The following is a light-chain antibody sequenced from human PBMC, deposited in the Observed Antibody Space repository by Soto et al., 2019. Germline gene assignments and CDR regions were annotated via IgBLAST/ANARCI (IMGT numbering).Light chain of an antibody. CDR2: DVT. CDR3: GLYTIAETVV. V-gene: IGLV2-18*01. J-gene: IGLJ2*01. CDR1: KEVASYNR. Sequence: QSALTQLPSVSGSPGQSVTISCTGTKEVASYNRVSWYQQTPGTSPKLLIYDVTKRASGISDRFSGSKSGNTASLTISGLHTDDEGDYYCGLYTIAETVVLGGGTKLTVL.